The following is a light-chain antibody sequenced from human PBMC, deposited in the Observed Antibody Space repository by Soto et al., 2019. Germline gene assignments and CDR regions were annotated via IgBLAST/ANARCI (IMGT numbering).Light chain of an antibody. Sequence: QLVLTQSPSASASLGASVKLTCTLSSGHSSYAIAWHQQQPEKGPRYLMKLNSDGSHSKGDWIPDRFSGSSSGAERYLTISSLQSEDEADYYCQTWGTGIPNVLFGGGTKLTVL. V-gene: IGLV4-69*01. CDR3: QTWGTGIPNVL. CDR1: SGHSSYA. CDR2: LNSDGSH. J-gene: IGLJ2*01.